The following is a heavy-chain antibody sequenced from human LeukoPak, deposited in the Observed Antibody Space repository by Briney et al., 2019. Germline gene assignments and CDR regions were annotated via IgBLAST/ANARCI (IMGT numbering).Heavy chain of an antibody. D-gene: IGHD1-20*01. V-gene: IGHV4-59*08. CDR2: VYYSENT. Sequence: SETRSLTCSVSGGSISGNYWSWIRQPPGKEMDWIGYVYYSENTKYNPSLESRVTISLDTSKNQFSLRLNSVTTADTAVYFCTRRVAITGTPKAYFDYWGQGILVTVSS. CDR3: TRRVAITGTPKAYFDY. J-gene: IGHJ4*02. CDR1: GGSISGNY.